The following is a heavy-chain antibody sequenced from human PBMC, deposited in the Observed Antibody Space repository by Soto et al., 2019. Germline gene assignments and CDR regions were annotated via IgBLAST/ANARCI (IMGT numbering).Heavy chain of an antibody. J-gene: IGHJ6*02. V-gene: IGHV1-18*01. D-gene: IGHD3-3*01. CDR2: ISAYNGNT. CDR1: GYTFTSYG. Sequence: GASVKVSCKASGYTFTSYGISWVRQAPGQGLEWMGWISAYNGNTNYAQKLQGRVTMTTDTSTSTAYMELRSLRSDDTAVCYCAGVPYYDFWSGYYMYYYYYGMDVWGQGTTVTVSS. CDR3: AGVPYYDFWSGYYMYYYYYGMDV.